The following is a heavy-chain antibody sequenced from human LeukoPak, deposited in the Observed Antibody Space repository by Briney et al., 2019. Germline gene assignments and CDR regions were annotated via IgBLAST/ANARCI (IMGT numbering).Heavy chain of an antibody. D-gene: IGHD3-10*01. CDR1: GGSFSGYY. J-gene: IGHJ4*02. CDR3: ARGPPLYYYSSGRLDY. CDR2: INHSGST. Sequence: SETLSLTCAVYGGSFSGYYWSWIRQPPGKGLEWIGEINHSGSTNYNPSLKSRLTISVDTSKNQFSLKLSSVTAADTAVYYCARGPPLYYYSSGRLDYWGQGTLVTVSS. V-gene: IGHV4-34*01.